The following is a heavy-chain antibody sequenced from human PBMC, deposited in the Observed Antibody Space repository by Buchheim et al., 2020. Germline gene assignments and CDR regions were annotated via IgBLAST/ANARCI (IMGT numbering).Heavy chain of an antibody. D-gene: IGHD5-18*01. CDR3: ARGFPGFKAMGLDV. CDR2: MNPNSVTT. V-gene: IGHV1-8*01. Sequence: QVQLVQSGAEVKKPGASVKVSCKASGYTFTSYDINWVRQDTGQGLEWMGWMNPNSVTTVYAQKFKCRVTMTRNTSISPAYMELSSLRSEDTAVYYCARGFPGFKAMGLDVWGQGTT. J-gene: IGHJ6*02. CDR1: GYTFTSYD.